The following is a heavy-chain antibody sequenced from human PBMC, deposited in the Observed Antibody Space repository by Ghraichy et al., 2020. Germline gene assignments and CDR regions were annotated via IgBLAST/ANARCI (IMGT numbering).Heavy chain of an antibody. CDR2: ISTGGKTI. Sequence: GGSLRLSCAASGFPFSTYTMNWVRQAPGKGLEWVSFISTGGKTIYYADSVKGRFTISRDNAKNSLYLQMNSLRDEDTAVYYCAGGRTGYDYDDSWGQGTLVTVSS. CDR1: GFPFSTYT. J-gene: IGHJ4*02. CDR3: AGGRTGYDYDDS. V-gene: IGHV3-48*02. D-gene: IGHD5-12*01.